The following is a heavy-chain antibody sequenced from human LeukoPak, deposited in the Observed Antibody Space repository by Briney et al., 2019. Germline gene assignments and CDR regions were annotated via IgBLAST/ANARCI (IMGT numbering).Heavy chain of an antibody. D-gene: IGHD3-22*01. Sequence: SETLSLTCAVYGVSFSGYYWSWIRQPPGKGLEWIGEINHSGSTNYNPSLKNRVTTSVDTSRNQFSLKLSSVTAADTAVYYCARGLYYDSSGLLDYWGQGTLVTVSS. CDR1: GVSFSGYY. CDR3: ARGLYYDSSGLLDY. V-gene: IGHV4-34*01. J-gene: IGHJ4*02. CDR2: INHSGST.